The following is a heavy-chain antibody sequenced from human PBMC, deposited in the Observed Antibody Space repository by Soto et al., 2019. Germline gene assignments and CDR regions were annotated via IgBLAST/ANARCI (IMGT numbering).Heavy chain of an antibody. CDR2: IIPIFGTA. CDR1: GGTLSRYA. V-gene: IGHV1-69*13. D-gene: IGHD3-10*01. J-gene: IGHJ3*02. CDR3: ARAITMVRGLHDAFDI. Sequence: ASVEVSCQASGGTLSRYATIYVRQAPGQGLEWMGGIIPIFGTANYAQKFQGRVTITADESTSTAYMELSSLRSEDTAVYYCARAITMVRGLHDAFDIWGQGTLVT.